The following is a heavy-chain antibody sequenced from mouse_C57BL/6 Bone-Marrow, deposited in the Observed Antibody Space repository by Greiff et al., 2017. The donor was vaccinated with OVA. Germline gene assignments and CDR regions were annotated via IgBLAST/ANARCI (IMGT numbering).Heavy chain of an antibody. CDR2: ISSGSSTT. J-gene: IGHJ3*01. V-gene: IGHV5-17*01. D-gene: IGHD1-3*01. CDR1: GFTFSDYG. CDR3: AEPIYSPWFAY. Sequence: EVQGVESGGGLVKPGGSLKLSCAASGFTFSDYGMPWVRQAPEKGLEWVAYISSGSSTTYYPDTVKGRFTISRDHAKNTLFLQMTSLRSEDTAMYYCAEPIYSPWFAYGGRGTLVTVTA.